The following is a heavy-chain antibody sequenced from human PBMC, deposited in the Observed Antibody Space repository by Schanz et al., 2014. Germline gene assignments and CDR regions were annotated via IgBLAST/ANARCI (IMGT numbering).Heavy chain of an antibody. CDR1: GFTFSTYA. V-gene: IGHV3-23*01. J-gene: IGHJ6*02. CDR2: INTGGDST. CDR3: LAPDYGMDV. Sequence: EVKLLESGGTLVRPGGSLRLSCAASGFTFSTYAMAWVRQAPGKGLEWVSSINTGGDSTYYADSVKGRFTISRDNAKNPLFLQMNSLRAEDTAVYYCLAPDYGMDVWGQGTTVTVSS.